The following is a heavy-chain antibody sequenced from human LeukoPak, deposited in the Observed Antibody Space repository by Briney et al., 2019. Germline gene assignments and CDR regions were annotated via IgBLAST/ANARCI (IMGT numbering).Heavy chain of an antibody. CDR1: GGSISNYY. Sequence: SETLSLTCTVSGGSISNYYWSWIRQPPGKGLEWIGYIYYSGSTNYNPSLKSRVTISVDTSENQFSLKLSSVTAADTAVYYCARDLGGYYYYGMDVWGQGTTVTVSS. CDR3: ARDLGGYYYYGMDV. CDR2: IYYSGST. D-gene: IGHD3-10*01. J-gene: IGHJ6*02. V-gene: IGHV4-59*01.